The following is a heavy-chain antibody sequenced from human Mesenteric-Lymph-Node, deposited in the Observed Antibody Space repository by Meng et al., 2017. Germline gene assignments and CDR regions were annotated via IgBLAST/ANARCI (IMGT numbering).Heavy chain of an antibody. CDR2: INPSGGMT. V-gene: IGHV1-46*01. Sequence: ASVKVSCKASGYTFTSHFMYWLRQAPEQGLEWMGMINPSGGMTTYAQKFQGRVTMTRDTSTSTVYMELSSLRSEDTAIYYCARGNGDFDYWGQGTLVTVSS. J-gene: IGHJ4*02. CDR3: ARGNGDFDY. D-gene: IGHD1-1*01. CDR1: GYTFTSHF.